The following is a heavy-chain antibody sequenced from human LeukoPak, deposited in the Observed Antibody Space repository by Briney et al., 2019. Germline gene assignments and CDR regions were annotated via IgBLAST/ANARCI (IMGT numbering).Heavy chain of an antibody. CDR3: ARRSRAYCGGDCYSLWYAAFDI. Sequence: PSETLSLTCTASGCSISSYYWSWIRQPPGKGLEWIGYIYYSGSTNYNPSPKSRVTISVNTSKNQFSLKLSSVTAADKAVYYCARRSRAYCGGDCYSLWYAAFDIWGQGTMVTVSS. J-gene: IGHJ3*02. CDR2: IYYSGST. CDR1: GCSISSYY. D-gene: IGHD2-21*02. V-gene: IGHV4-59*08.